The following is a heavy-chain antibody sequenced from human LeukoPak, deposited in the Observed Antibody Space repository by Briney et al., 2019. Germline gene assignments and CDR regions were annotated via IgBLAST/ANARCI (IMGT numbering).Heavy chain of an antibody. V-gene: IGHV4-4*07. Sequence: SETLSLTCTVSGGSISSYYWSCIRQPAGKGLGWMGRIYTSGSTNYNPSLKRRVTMSVDTSKNQFSLKLSSVTAADTAVYYCARGYSSSRTSNYYYYYGMDVWGQGTTVTVSS. CDR3: ARGYSSSRTSNYYYYYGMDV. D-gene: IGHD6-6*01. CDR1: GGSISSYY. J-gene: IGHJ6*02. CDR2: IYTSGST.